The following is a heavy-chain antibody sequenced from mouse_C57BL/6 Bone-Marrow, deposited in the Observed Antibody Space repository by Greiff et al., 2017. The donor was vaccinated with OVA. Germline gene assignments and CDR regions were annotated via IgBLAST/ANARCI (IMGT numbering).Heavy chain of an antibody. CDR1: GYTFTDYT. D-gene: IGHD2-5*01. J-gene: IGHJ3*01. Sequence: QVQLQQPGAELVKPGASVKLSCKASGYTFTDYTIHWVKQRPGQGLEWIGWFYPGSGSTKYNEKFKDKATLTADKTSSTVYMELSRLTSEDAAVYYCARHYSNHSDGFAYWGQGTLVTVSA. CDR3: ARHYSNHSDGFAY. V-gene: IGHV1-62-2*01. CDR2: FYPGSGST.